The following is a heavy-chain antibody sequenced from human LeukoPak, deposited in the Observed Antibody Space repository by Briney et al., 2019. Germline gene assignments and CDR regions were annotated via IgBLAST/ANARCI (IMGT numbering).Heavy chain of an antibody. Sequence: EASVKVSCKASGYTFTSYDINWVRQAPGQGLEWMGWISAYNGNTNYAQKLQGRVTMTTDTSTSTAYMELRSLRSDDTAVYYCARRSWYSYYYYYMDVWGKGTTVTVSS. CDR1: GYTFTSYD. CDR3: ARRSWYSYYYYYMDV. CDR2: ISAYNGNT. D-gene: IGHD6-13*01. J-gene: IGHJ6*03. V-gene: IGHV1-18*01.